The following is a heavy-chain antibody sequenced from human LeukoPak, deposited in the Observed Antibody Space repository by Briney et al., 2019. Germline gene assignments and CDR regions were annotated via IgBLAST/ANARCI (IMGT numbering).Heavy chain of an antibody. J-gene: IGHJ4*02. Sequence: PGGSLRLSCAASGFTFSSYWMSWVRQAPGKGLEWVANIKQDGSEKYYVDSVKGRFTISRDNAKNSLYLQMNSLRAEDTAVYYCARLSALRYDFWSGYHGYYFDYWGQGTLVTVSS. CDR3: ARLSALRYDFWSGYHGYYFDY. V-gene: IGHV3-7*01. CDR2: IKQDGSEK. D-gene: IGHD3-3*01. CDR1: GFTFSSYW.